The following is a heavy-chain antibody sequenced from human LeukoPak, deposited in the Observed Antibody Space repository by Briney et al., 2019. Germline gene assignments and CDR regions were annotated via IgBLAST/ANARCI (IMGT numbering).Heavy chain of an antibody. CDR2: ISAYNGNT. D-gene: IGHD3-22*01. CDR1: GYTFTSYG. J-gene: IGHJ4*02. V-gene: IGHV1-18*01. CDR3: ARIFYYDSSGYSSGFDY. Sequence: ASVKVSCKASGYTFTSYGISWVRQAPGQGLEWMGWISAYNGNTNYAQKLQSRVTMTTDTSTSTAYMELRSLRSDDTAVYYCARIFYYDSSGYSSGFDYWGQGTLVTVSS.